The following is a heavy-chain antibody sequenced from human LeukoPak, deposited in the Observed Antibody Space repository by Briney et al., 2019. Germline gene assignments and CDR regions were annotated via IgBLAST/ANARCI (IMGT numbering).Heavy chain of an antibody. CDR3: ARDLAYYYGSGSTGGFDY. V-gene: IGHV3-30*04. CDR2: ISYDGSNK. J-gene: IGHJ4*02. D-gene: IGHD3-10*01. CDR1: GFTFSSYA. Sequence: GGSLRLSCAASGFTFSSYAMHWVRQAPGKGLEWVAVISYDGSNKYYADSVKGRFTISRDNSKNTLYLQMNSLRAEDTAVYYCARDLAYYYGSGSTGGFDYWGQGTLVTVSS.